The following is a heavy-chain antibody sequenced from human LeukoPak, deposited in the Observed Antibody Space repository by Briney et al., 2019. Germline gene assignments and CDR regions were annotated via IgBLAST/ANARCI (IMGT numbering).Heavy chain of an antibody. CDR1: GYTFTAYY. D-gene: IGHD5-18*01. V-gene: IGHV1-2*02. J-gene: IGHJ4*02. Sequence: ASVKVSCKASGYTFTAYYMHWGRQTPGHGLEWMGWINPNTGDTNYAQNFQGRVTMNRDTSISTAYMELSSLRSDDTAVYYCARSADGYTCGHFDFWGQGTLVTVSS. CDR3: ARSADGYTCGHFDF. CDR2: INPNTGDT.